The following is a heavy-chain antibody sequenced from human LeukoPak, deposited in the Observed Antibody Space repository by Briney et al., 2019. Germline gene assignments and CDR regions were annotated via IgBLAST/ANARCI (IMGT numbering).Heavy chain of an antibody. CDR3: AKDHGPACYYDSSGYALYDY. V-gene: IGHV3-23*01. CDR2: ISGSGGST. Sequence: GGSLRLSCAASGFTFSSYAMSWVRQAPGKGLEWVSAISGSGGSTYYADSVKGRFTISRDNSKNTLYLQMNSLRAEDTAVYYCAKDHGPACYYDSSGYALYDYWGQGTLVTVSS. J-gene: IGHJ4*02. D-gene: IGHD3-22*01. CDR1: GFTFSSYA.